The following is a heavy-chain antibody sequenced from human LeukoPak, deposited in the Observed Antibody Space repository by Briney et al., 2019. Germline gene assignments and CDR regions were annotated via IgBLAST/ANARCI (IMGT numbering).Heavy chain of an antibody. CDR2: ISYDESNK. D-gene: IGHD6-6*01. CDR1: GFTFSSYG. CDR3: AKLYSSSSSLVY. J-gene: IGHJ4*02. Sequence: GGSLRLSCAASGFTFSSYGMHWVRQAPGKGLEWVAVISYDESNKYYADSVTGRFTISRDNSKNTLYLQINSLRAEDTAVYYCAKLYSSSSSLVYWGQGTLVTVSS. V-gene: IGHV3-30*18.